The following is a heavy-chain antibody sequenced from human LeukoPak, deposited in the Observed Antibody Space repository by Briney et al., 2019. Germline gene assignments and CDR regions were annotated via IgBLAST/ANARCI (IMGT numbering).Heavy chain of an antibody. Sequence: SETLSLTCAVYGGSFSGYYWSWIRQPPGKGLEWIGEINHSGSTNYNPSLKSRVTISVDTSKNQFSLKLSSVTAADTAVYYCARHYGGILEYSSSWYVFYFDYWGQGTLVTVSS. D-gene: IGHD6-13*01. CDR2: INHSGST. V-gene: IGHV4-34*01. CDR1: GGSFSGYY. J-gene: IGHJ4*02. CDR3: ARHYGGILEYSSSWYVFYFDY.